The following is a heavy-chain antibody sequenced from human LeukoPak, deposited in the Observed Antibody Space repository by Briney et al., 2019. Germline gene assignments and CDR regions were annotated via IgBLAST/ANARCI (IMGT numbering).Heavy chain of an antibody. V-gene: IGHV1-46*01. D-gene: IGHD1-1*01. Sequence: ASVKVSCKASGYTFISYYIHWVRQAPGQGLEWMGIINPSGGSTSYAQKFQGRVTMTRDTSTSTVYMDLSSLTSEDTAVYYCARAYNWNDKFDYWGQGILVTVSS. J-gene: IGHJ4*02. CDR2: INPSGGST. CDR3: ARAYNWNDKFDY. CDR1: GYTFISYY.